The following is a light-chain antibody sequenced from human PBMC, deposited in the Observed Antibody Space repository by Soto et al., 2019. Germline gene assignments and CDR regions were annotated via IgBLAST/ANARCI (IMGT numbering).Light chain of an antibody. V-gene: IGKV3D-20*02. CDR2: GAS. CDR1: QTVRNNY. CDR3: QQRSNWHPFT. Sequence: EFVLTQSPGTLSLSPGERATLSCRASQTVRNNYLAWYQQKPGQAPRLIIYGASSRANDIPARFSGSGSGTDFTLTISSLEPEDFAFYYCQQRSNWHPFTFGQGTRLEIK. J-gene: IGKJ5*01.